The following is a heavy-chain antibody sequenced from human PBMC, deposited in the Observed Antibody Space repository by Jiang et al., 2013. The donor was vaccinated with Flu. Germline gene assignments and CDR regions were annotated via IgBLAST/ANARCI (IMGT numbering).Heavy chain of an antibody. CDR2: ISAYNGNT. V-gene: IGHV1-18*01. D-gene: IGHD3-22*01. CDR3: ARDVNYYDSSGYSDAFDI. Sequence: PGQGLEWMGWISAYNGNTNYAQKLQGRVTMTTDTSTSTAYMELRSLRSDDTAVYYCARDVNYYDSSGYSDAFDIWGQGTMVTVSS. J-gene: IGHJ3*02.